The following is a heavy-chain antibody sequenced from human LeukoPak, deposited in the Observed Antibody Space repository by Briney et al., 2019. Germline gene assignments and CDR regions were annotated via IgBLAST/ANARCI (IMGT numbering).Heavy chain of an antibody. CDR1: GYTFTGYY. CDR2: INPNSGGT. D-gene: IGHD3-16*01. J-gene: IGHJ5*02. Sequence: ASVKVSCKASGYTFTGYYMHWVRQAPGQGLEWMGWINPNSGGTNYEQKFQGRVTMTRDTSTSTAYMELSRLRSDDTAVYYCARDREGGSGWFDPWGQGTLVTVSS. V-gene: IGHV1-2*02. CDR3: ARDREGGSGWFDP.